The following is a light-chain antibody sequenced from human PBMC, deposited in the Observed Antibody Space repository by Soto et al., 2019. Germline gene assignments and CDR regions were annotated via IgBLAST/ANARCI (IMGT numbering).Light chain of an antibody. Sequence: EIVLTQSPGTLSLSPGERATLSCRASQSVSSSYLAWYQQKPGQAPRLLIYGASSRATGIPDRFSGSGSGKEFTLTISKLETEYFAMYYCQQYGSSPTWTFGQGTKVEIK. V-gene: IGKV3-20*01. CDR1: QSVSSSY. J-gene: IGKJ1*01. CDR2: GAS. CDR3: QQYGSSPTWT.